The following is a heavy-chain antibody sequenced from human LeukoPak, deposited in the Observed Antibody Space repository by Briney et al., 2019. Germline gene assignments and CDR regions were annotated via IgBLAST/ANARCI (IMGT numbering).Heavy chain of an antibody. D-gene: IGHD3-16*01. V-gene: IGHV1-2*02. CDR1: GYTFTGYY. J-gene: IGHJ4*02. CDR2: INPISGTT. Sequence: ASVKVSCKGSGYTFTGYYMHWVRQAPGQGLEWMGWINPISGTTNYAQKLQGRVTVTRDTSISTVYMELSRLESDDTAVYYCVRDLMTTPTWDFDYWGQGTLVIVSS. CDR3: VRDLMTTPTWDFDY.